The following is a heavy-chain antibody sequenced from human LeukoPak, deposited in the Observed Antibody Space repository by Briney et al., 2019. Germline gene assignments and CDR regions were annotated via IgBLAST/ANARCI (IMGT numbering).Heavy chain of an antibody. D-gene: IGHD3-10*01. CDR2: INHSGST. V-gene: IGHV4-34*01. J-gene: IGHJ5*02. Sequence: SEILSLTCAVYGGSFSGYYWSWIRQPPGKGLEWIGEINHSGSTNYNPSLKSRVTISVDTSKNQFSLKLSSVTAADTAVYYCARLRISMVRGVIWGYNWFDPWGQGTLVTVSS. CDR3: ARLRISMVRGVIWGYNWFDP. CDR1: GGSFSGYY.